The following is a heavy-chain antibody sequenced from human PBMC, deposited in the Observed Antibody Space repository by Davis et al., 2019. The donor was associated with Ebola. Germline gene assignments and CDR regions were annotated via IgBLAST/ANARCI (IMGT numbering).Heavy chain of an antibody. CDR3: ARVWFRAGNGMDV. CDR1: GFTFSSYW. D-gene: IGHD3-10*01. Sequence: GESLKISCAASGFTFSSYWMSWVRQAPGKGLEWVANIKQDGSEKYYVDSVKGRFTISRDNAKNSLYLQMNSLRAEDTAVYYCARVWFRAGNGMDVWGQGTTVTVSS. V-gene: IGHV3-7*03. CDR2: IKQDGSEK. J-gene: IGHJ6*02.